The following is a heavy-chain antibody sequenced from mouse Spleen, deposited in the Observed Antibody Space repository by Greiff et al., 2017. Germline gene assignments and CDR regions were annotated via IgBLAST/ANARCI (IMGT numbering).Heavy chain of an antibody. CDR3: ARGDYDVDY. J-gene: IGHJ2*01. CDR2: ISSGGGNT. D-gene: IGHD2-4*01. CDR1: GFTFSSYT. Sequence: EVKLVESGGGLVKPGGSLKLSCAASGFTFSSYTMSWVRQTPAKRLEWVATISSGGGNTYYPDSVKGRFTISRDNARNTLYLQMSSLRSEDTAMYYCARGDYDVDYWGQGTTLTVSS. V-gene: IGHV5-9*04.